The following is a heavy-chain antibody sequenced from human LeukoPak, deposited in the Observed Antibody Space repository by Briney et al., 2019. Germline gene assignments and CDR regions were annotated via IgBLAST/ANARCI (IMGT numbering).Heavy chain of an antibody. V-gene: IGHV3-48*02. J-gene: IGHJ5*02. CDR2: VSDNSGTL. CDR3: TRAVSGWPIFDP. D-gene: IGHD6-19*01. Sequence: GGSLRLSCAASGFTFSTYSMNWVRQAPGKGLEWVSYVSDNSGTLYYADSVRGRFTVSRDNAKNSLSLQMNSLRDEDTAVYYCTRAVSGWPIFDPWGQGTLVTVSS. CDR1: GFTFSTYS.